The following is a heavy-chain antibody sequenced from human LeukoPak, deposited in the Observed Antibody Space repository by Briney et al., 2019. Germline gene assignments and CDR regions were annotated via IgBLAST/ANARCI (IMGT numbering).Heavy chain of an antibody. J-gene: IGHJ4*02. V-gene: IGHV3-23*01. Sequence: GGSLRLSCAASGFTFSDYYMSWIRQAPGKGLEWVSAISGSGGSTYYADSVKGRFTISRDNSKNTLYLQMNSLRAEDTAVYYCAKNRELLFDYWGQGTLVTVSS. CDR2: ISGSGGST. D-gene: IGHD1-26*01. CDR3: AKNRELLFDY. CDR1: GFTFSDYY.